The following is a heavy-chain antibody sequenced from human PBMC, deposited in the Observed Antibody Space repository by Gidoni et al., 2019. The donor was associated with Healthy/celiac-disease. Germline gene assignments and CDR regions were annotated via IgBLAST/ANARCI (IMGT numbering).Heavy chain of an antibody. CDR1: GFPFSSYS. Sequence: EVQLVESGGGLVKPGGSLRLSCAASGFPFSSYSMNWVRQAPGKGLEWVSSISSSSSYIYYADSVKGRFTISRDNAKNSLYLQMNSLRAEDTAVYYCARDWGAAAGLFDYWGQGTLVTVSS. D-gene: IGHD6-13*01. V-gene: IGHV3-21*01. CDR2: ISSSSSYI. CDR3: ARDWGAAAGLFDY. J-gene: IGHJ4*02.